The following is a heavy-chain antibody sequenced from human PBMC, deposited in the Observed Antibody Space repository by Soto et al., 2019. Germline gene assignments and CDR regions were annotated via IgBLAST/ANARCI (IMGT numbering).Heavy chain of an antibody. V-gene: IGHV1-2*04. CDR3: ARGVRYGGNYYYYYGMDV. CDR2: INPNSGGT. Sequence: ASVKVSCKASGYTFTGYYMHWVRQAPGQGLEWMGWINPNSGGTNYAQKFQGWVTMTRDTSISTAYMELSRLRSDDTAVYYCARGVRYGGNYYYYYGMDVWGQGTTVTVSS. CDR1: GYTFTGYY. J-gene: IGHJ6*02. D-gene: IGHD2-15*01.